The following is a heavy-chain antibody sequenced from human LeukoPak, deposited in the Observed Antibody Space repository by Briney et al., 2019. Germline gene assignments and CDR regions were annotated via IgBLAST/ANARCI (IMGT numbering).Heavy chain of an antibody. D-gene: IGHD3-10*01. CDR3: ARGRVLLWFGELGHSYFDY. V-gene: IGHV4-34*01. Sequence: PPETLSLTRALYRGSFRGYFWSSIPEPPGKGLGWIGEFNDSVSTNYNPSLKSRVSISVDTSKNQFSLKLRSVTAAATAVYYCARGRVLLWFGELGHSYFDYWGQGTLVTVSS. J-gene: IGHJ4*02. CDR1: RGSFRGYF. CDR2: FNDSVST.